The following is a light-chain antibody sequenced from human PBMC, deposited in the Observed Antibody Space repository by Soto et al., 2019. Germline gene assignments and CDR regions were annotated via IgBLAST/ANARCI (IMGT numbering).Light chain of an antibody. CDR3: QQRSNWPPIT. V-gene: IGKV3-11*01. J-gene: IGKJ3*01. Sequence: EIVLTQSPATLSLSPGERATLSCRAGQSVSSYLAWYQQKPGQAPRLLIYDASNRATGIPARFSGSGSGTDFTLTISSLEPEDFAVYYCQQRSNWPPITFGPGTKVDI. CDR1: QSVSSY. CDR2: DAS.